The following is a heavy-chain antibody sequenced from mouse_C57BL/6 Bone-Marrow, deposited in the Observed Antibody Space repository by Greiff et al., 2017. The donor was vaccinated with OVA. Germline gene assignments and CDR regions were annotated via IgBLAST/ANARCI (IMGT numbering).Heavy chain of an antibody. CDR2: IDPEYGDT. J-gene: IGHJ2*01. V-gene: IGHV14-4*01. D-gene: IGHD2-10*01. CDR1: GFNIKDDY. CDR3: ASYGNYVDY. Sequence: VQLQQSGAELVRPGASVKLSCTASGFNIKDDYMHWVKQRPEQGLEWIGWIDPEYGDTAYASKFQGKATIPADTSSTTAYLQLSSRTSADTAVYYCASYGNYVDYWGQGTTLTVSS.